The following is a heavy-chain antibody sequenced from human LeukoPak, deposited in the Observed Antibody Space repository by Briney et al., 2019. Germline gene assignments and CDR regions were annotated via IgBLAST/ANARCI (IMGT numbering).Heavy chain of an antibody. D-gene: IGHD2-2*01. V-gene: IGHV1-69*13. CDR2: IIPIFGTA. CDR3: ARGAIVVVPAAILNWFDP. Sequence: GASVKVSCKASGGTFSSYAISWVRQAPGQGLEWMGGIIPIFGTANYAQKFQGRVTITADESTSTAYMELSSLRSEDTAVYYCARGAIVVVPAAILNWFDPWGQGTLVTVSS. CDR1: GGTFSSYA. J-gene: IGHJ5*02.